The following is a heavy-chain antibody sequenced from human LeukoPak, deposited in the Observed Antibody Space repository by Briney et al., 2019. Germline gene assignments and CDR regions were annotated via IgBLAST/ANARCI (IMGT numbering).Heavy chain of an antibody. CDR3: ARHLLVPAATFDY. J-gene: IGHJ4*02. V-gene: IGHV4-38-2*01. CDR2: IGNLHRGGHGDA. CDR1: GLSISRGHF. D-gene: IGHD2-2*01. Sequence: SETLSLTCSVSGLSISRGHFWAWIRQTPGKGLEWIGSIGNLHRGGHGDAYYNPSLKSRVTISVDTSKNQFSLKLSSVTAADTAVYYCARHLLVPAATFDYWGQGTLVTVSS.